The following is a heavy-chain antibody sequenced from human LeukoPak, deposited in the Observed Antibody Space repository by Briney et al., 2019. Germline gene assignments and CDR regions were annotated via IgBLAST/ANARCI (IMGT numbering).Heavy chain of an antibody. Sequence: ASVKVSCKASGYTFTSYGISWVRQAPGQGLEWMGWISAYNGNTNYAQKLQGRVTMTTDTSTSTAYMELRSLRSDDTAVYYCAAEGNCSSTSCYTYYWGQGALVTVSS. CDR3: AAEGNCSSTSCYTYY. V-gene: IGHV1-18*01. CDR1: GYTFTSYG. J-gene: IGHJ4*02. CDR2: ISAYNGNT. D-gene: IGHD2-2*02.